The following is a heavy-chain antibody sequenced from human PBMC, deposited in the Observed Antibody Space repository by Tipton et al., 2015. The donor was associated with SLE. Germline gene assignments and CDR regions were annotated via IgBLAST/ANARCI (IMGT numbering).Heavy chain of an antibody. Sequence: TLSLTCAVYGGSFSGYYWGWIRQPPGKGLEWIGYIYYSGSTNYNPSLKSRVTISVDTSKNQFSLKLSSVTAADTAVYYCARNPGYYYGSRGWFDPWGQGTLVTVSS. CDR1: GGSFSGYY. D-gene: IGHD3-10*01. CDR3: ARNPGYYYGSRGWFDP. CDR2: IYYSGST. J-gene: IGHJ5*02. V-gene: IGHV4-34*01.